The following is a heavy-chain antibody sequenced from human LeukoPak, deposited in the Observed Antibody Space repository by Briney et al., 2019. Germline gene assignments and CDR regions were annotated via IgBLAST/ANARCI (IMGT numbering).Heavy chain of an antibody. CDR2: ISSSSSYI. V-gene: IGHV3-21*01. D-gene: IGHD5-18*01. CDR3: AKAMGTAMVILGAFDI. Sequence: PGGSLRLSCAASGFTFSSYSMNWVRQAPGKGLEWVSSISSSSSYIYYADSVKGRFTISRDNAKNSLYLQMNSLRAEDTAVYYCAKAMGTAMVILGAFDIWGQGTMVTVSS. J-gene: IGHJ3*02. CDR1: GFTFSSYS.